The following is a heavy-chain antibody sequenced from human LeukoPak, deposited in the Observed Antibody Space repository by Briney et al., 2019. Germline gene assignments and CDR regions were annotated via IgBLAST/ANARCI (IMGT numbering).Heavy chain of an antibody. V-gene: IGHV4-34*01. CDR1: GGSFSGYY. Sequence: KSSETLSLTCAVYGGSFSGYYWSWIRQPPGKGLEWIGEINHSGSTNYNPSLKSRVTISVDTSKNQFSLKLSSVTAADTAVYYCARETPTMKEIDYWGQGTLVTVSS. CDR2: INHSGST. J-gene: IGHJ4*02. CDR3: ARETPTMKEIDY. D-gene: IGHD3-22*01.